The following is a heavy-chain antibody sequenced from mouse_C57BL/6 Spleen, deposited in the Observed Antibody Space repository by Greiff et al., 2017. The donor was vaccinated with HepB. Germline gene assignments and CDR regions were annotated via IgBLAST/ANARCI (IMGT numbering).Heavy chain of an antibody. CDR1: GFTFSSYG. Sequence: EVQVVESGGDLVKPGGSLKLSCAASGFTFSSYGMSWVRQTPDKRLEWVATISSGGSYTYYPDSVKGRFTISRDNAKNTLYLQMSSLKSEDTAMYDCARHPHYGSSYSAMDYWGQGTSVTVSS. CDR3: ARHPHYGSSYSAMDY. D-gene: IGHD1-1*01. V-gene: IGHV5-6*01. CDR2: ISSGGSYT. J-gene: IGHJ4*01.